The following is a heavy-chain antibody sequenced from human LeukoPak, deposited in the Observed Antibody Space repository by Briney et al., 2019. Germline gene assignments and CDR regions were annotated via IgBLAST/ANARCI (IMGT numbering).Heavy chain of an antibody. Sequence: GASVKVSCKASGYTFTSYGISWVRQAPGQGLEWMGWISAYNGNTNYAQKLQGRVTMTTDTSTSTAYMELRSLRSDDTAVYYCAAAGYSYGLDAFDIWGQGTMVTVSS. CDR2: ISAYNGNT. J-gene: IGHJ3*02. D-gene: IGHD5-18*01. CDR3: AAAGYSYGLDAFDI. CDR1: GYTFTSYG. V-gene: IGHV1-18*01.